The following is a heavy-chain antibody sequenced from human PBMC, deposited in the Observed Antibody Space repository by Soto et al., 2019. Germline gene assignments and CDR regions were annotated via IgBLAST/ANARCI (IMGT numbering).Heavy chain of an antibody. CDR3: AGGSPRGAVTTLQSGAFDI. Sequence: QVQLQQWGAGLLKPSETLSLTCAVYGGSFSGYSWSWIRQPPGKGLEWIGEINHSGSSNYNPSLKSRVTISVDTSNNHFSLKLSSVTAADTALYYCAGGSPRGAVTTLQSGAFDIWGQGTMVTVSS. V-gene: IGHV4-34*01. CDR1: GGSFSGYS. CDR2: INHSGSS. D-gene: IGHD4-17*01. J-gene: IGHJ3*02.